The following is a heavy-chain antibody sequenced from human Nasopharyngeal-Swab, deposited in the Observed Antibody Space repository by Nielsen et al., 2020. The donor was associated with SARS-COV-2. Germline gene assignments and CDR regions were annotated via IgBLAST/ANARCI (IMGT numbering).Heavy chain of an antibody. CDR2: IIPIFGTA. Sequence: WVRHAPGQGLEWMGGIIPIFGTANYAQKFQGRVTITADKSTSTAYMELSSLRSEDTAVYCCARGSGDYYMDVWGKGTTVTVSS. D-gene: IGHD3-3*01. J-gene: IGHJ6*03. V-gene: IGHV1-69*06. CDR3: ARGSGDYYMDV.